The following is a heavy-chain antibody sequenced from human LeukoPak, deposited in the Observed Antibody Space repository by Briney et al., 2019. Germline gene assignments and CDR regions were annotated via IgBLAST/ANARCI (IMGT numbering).Heavy chain of an antibody. V-gene: IGHV3-43*02. CDR3: AKDIVKRPYYYYYGKDV. CDR1: GFTFSASW. Sequence: GGSLRLSCAASGFTFSASWMSWVRQAPGKGLEWVSLISGVGGSTYYADYVKGRFTISRDNSKDSLYLQMNSLRTEDTALYYCAKDIVKRPYYYYYGKDVWGQGTTVNVSS. J-gene: IGHJ6*02. D-gene: IGHD3-16*02. CDR2: ISGVGGST.